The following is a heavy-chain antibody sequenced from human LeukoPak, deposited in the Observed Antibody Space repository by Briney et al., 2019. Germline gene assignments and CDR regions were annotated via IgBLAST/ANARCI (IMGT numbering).Heavy chain of an antibody. CDR2: INQDGSAK. J-gene: IGHJ4*02. CDR3: ARDAPGLGIDY. Sequence: GGSLRLSCAASGFTLSSYWMSWVRQVPGKGLEWVANINQDGSAKYYVDSVKGRFTISRDNAENSLYLQMNSLRAEDTAVYYCARDAPGLGIDYWGQGTLVTVSS. D-gene: IGHD7-27*01. V-gene: IGHV3-7*01. CDR1: GFTLSSYW.